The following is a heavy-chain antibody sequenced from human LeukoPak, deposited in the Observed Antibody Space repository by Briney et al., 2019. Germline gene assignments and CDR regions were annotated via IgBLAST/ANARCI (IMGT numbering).Heavy chain of an antibody. CDR1: GFTFRDYY. Sequence: PGGSLRLSCAASGFTFRDYYVSWIRQAPGKGLEWVSYISSSSSYTNYADSVKGRFTISRDNAKNSLYLQMNSLRAEDTAVYYCARDRYCSSTSCGMDVWGQGTTVTVSS. J-gene: IGHJ6*02. V-gene: IGHV3-11*06. CDR2: ISSSSSYT. CDR3: ARDRYCSSTSCGMDV. D-gene: IGHD2-2*01.